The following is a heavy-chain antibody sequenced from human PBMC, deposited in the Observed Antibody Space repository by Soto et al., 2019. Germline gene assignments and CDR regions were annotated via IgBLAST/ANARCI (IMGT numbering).Heavy chain of an antibody. J-gene: IGHJ6*02. V-gene: IGHV1-69*01. CDR1: GGTFSSYA. CDR3: AREGITIFQRVELGMDV. Sequence: QVQLVQSGAEVKKPGSSVKVSCKASGGTFSSYAISWVRQAPGQGLEWLGGVIPIFGTANYAQKFQGRVTITADESTSTGYMELSSLRSEDTAVYYCAREGITIFQRVELGMDVWGQGTTVTVSS. CDR2: VIPIFGTA. D-gene: IGHD3-9*01.